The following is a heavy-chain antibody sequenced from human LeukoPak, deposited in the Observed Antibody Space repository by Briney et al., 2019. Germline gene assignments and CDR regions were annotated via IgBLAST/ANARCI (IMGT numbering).Heavy chain of an antibody. V-gene: IGHV1-69*04. J-gene: IGHJ4*02. Sequence: ASVNLSCKASGGTFSSYAISWVRQAPGQGLEWMGRIIPIFGIANYAQKFQGRVTITADKSTSTAYMELSSLSSEDTAVYYCAREKADYFDYWGQGTLVTVSS. CDR2: IIPIFGIA. CDR3: AREKADYFDY. CDR1: GGTFSSYA.